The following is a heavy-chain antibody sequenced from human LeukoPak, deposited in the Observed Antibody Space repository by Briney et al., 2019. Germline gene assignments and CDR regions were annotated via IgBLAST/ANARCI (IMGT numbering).Heavy chain of an antibody. CDR3: ARGVDDIAVAGHFDY. D-gene: IGHD6-19*01. J-gene: IGHJ4*02. Sequence: GGSLRLSCAASGFTFSSYSMNWVRQAPGKGLEWVSSISSSSSYIYYADSVKGRFTISGDNAKNSLYLQMNSLRAEDTAVYYCARGVDDIAVAGHFDYWGQGTLVTVSS. CDR2: ISSSSSYI. CDR1: GFTFSSYS. V-gene: IGHV3-21*04.